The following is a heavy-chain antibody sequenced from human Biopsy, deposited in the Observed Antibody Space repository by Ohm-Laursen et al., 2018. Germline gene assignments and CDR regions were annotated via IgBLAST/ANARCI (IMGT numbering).Heavy chain of an antibody. CDR2: INSNGRST. CDR1: GFTFSTYW. CDR3: ASYDEAGGYFAY. Sequence: SLRLSCAASGFTFSTYWMQWVRQAPGKGLVWVSRINSNGRSTAYADSVKGRFTISRDNAKNTLYLQLNSLRAEDTALYYCASYDEAGGYFAYWGQGALATVSS. J-gene: IGHJ4*02. V-gene: IGHV3-74*03. D-gene: IGHD2-8*02.